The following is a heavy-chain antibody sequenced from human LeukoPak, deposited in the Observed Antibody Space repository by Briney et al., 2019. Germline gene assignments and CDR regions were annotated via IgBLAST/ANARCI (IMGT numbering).Heavy chain of an antibody. Sequence: ASVKVSCKASGYTFTGYYMHWVRQAPGQGLEWMGWINPNSGGTNYAQKFQGRVTMTRDTSISTAYMELSRLRSDDTAVYYCARVHDITNYDSSGSHFDYWGQGTLVTVSS. J-gene: IGHJ4*02. CDR2: INPNSGGT. CDR1: GYTFTGYY. V-gene: IGHV1-2*02. D-gene: IGHD3-22*01. CDR3: ARVHDITNYDSSGSHFDY.